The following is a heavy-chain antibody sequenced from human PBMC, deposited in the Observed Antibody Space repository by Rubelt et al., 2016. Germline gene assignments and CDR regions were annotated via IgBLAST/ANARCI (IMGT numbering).Heavy chain of an antibody. CDR3: ARHDYVDVDLKNWFFDL. CDR1: GDSTTGYY. D-gene: IGHD3-10*02. V-gene: IGHV4-59*01. Sequence: QVQLQESGPGLVKPSETLSLTCTVSGDSTTGYYWSWLRQSPGKGLEWIGFVHYTGATNYSPSLKRRVIFSLDSSKNQVSLRLNSVTAADTALYYCARHDYVDVDLKNWFFDLWGRGTLVTVSS. CDR2: VHYTGAT. J-gene: IGHJ2*01.